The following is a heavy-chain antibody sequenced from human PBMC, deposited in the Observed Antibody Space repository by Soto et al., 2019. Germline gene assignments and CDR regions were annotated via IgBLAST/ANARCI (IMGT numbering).Heavy chain of an antibody. V-gene: IGHV1-69*02. Sequence: QVQLVQSGAEVKKPGSSVKVSCKASGGTFSRYTFTWVRQAPGQGLEWMGRIIPIVDIPNYAQKFQGRVTITEDKSTSTAYMELSRLTSDDTAVYYCASHFTGVLVLGTSPPGGDNFGWDVWGQGTTVSVS. CDR1: GGTFSRYT. J-gene: IGHJ6*02. D-gene: IGHD2-8*02. CDR3: ASHFTGVLVLGTSPPGGDNFGWDV. CDR2: IIPIVDIP.